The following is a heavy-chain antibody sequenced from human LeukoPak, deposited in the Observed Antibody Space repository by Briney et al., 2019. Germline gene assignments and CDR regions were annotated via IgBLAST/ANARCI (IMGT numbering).Heavy chain of an antibody. CDR2: IKQDGSEK. CDR3: ARAQWLSFPDAFGI. D-gene: IGHD3-22*01. V-gene: IGHV3-7*01. Sequence: GGSLRFSCAASGFTFSSYWMSWVRQGPGKGLEGVANIKQDGSEKYYVDSVKGRFTISRDNARNSLYLQMNSLRAEDTAVYYCARAQWLSFPDAFGIWGQGTMVTVSS. J-gene: IGHJ3*02. CDR1: GFTFSSYW.